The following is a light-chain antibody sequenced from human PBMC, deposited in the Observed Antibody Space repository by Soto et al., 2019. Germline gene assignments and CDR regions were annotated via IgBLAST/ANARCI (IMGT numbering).Light chain of an antibody. V-gene: IGKV1-6*01. Sequence: ALQMTQSPSSLSASVGDRVTITCRASQGIRSNLGWFQQKPGKAPKVLIFAASNLFNGVPSRFSGSGSGTDFTLTISSVQPEDLATYYCLQDYDYPWTFGQGTKVDTK. CDR2: AAS. CDR3: LQDYDYPWT. J-gene: IGKJ1*01. CDR1: QGIRSN.